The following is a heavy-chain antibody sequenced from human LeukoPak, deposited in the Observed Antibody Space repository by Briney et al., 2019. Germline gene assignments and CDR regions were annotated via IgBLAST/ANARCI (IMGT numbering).Heavy chain of an antibody. V-gene: IGHV4-34*01. J-gene: IGHJ4*02. D-gene: IGHD3-22*01. CDR1: GGSFSGYY. Sequence: PSETLSLTCAVYGGSFSGYYWSWIRQPPGKGLEWIGEINHSGSTNYNPSLKSRVTISVDTPKNQFSLKLSSVTAADTAVYYCARRWVVITSWFDYWGQGTLVTVSS. CDR2: INHSGST. CDR3: ARRWVVITSWFDY.